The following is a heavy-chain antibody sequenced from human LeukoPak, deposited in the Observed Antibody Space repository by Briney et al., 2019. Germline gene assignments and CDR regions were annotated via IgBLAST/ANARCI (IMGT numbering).Heavy chain of an antibody. CDR3: ARDQGSGINYYYYYMDV. J-gene: IGHJ6*03. V-gene: IGHV3-30*02. Sequence: QAGGSLRLSCGASGFTFSSYGMHWVRQAPGKGLEWVAFIRYDGSNKYYADSVKGRFTISRDNAKNSLYLQMNSLRAEDTAVYYCARDQGSGINYYYYYMDVWGKGTTVTVSS. CDR1: GFTFSSYG. D-gene: IGHD3-10*01. CDR2: IRYDGSNK.